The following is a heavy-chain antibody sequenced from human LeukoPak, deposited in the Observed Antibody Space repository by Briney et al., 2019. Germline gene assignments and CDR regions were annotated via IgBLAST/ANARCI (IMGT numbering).Heavy chain of an antibody. CDR2: ISYDGSNK. V-gene: IGHV3-30*04. D-gene: IGHD6-19*01. J-gene: IGHJ4*02. Sequence: PGGSLRLSCAASGFTFSSYAMHWVRQAPGKGLEWVAVISYDGSNKYYADSVKGRFTISRDNSKNTLYLQMNSLRAEDTAVYYCARDSIAVGDIHTHFDYWGQGTLVTVSS. CDR3: ARDSIAVGDIHTHFDY. CDR1: GFTFSSYA.